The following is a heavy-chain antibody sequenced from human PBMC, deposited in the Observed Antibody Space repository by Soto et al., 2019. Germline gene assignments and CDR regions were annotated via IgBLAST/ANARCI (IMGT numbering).Heavy chain of an antibody. CDR3: AKDRTFGPPLVRFDS. Sequence: GGSLRLSCGASGFTFSVYAMTWVRQAPGKGLEWVSAISGNGGSTYYADSVKGRFTISRDNSKSTLHLQMNSLRVEDAAVYYCAKDRTFGPPLVRFDSWGQGTLVTVSS. D-gene: IGHD6-6*01. CDR2: ISGNGGST. CDR1: GFTFSVYA. J-gene: IGHJ4*02. V-gene: IGHV3-23*01.